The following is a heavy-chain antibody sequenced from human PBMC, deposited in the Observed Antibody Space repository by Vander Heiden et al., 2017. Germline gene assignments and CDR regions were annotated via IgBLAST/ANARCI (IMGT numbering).Heavy chain of an antibody. D-gene: IGHD3-22*01. J-gene: IGHJ4*02. CDR3: ARGALNYYDSSGPTWDFDY. V-gene: IGHV4-59*01. CDR2: IYYSGST. CDR1: GGSISRYY. Sequence: QVQLQESGPGLVKPSETLSLTCTVSGGSISRYYWSWIRQPPGKGLEWIGYIYYSGSTNYNPSLKSRVTISVDTSKNQFSLKLSSVTAADTAVYYCARGALNYYDSSGPTWDFDYWGQGTLVTVSS.